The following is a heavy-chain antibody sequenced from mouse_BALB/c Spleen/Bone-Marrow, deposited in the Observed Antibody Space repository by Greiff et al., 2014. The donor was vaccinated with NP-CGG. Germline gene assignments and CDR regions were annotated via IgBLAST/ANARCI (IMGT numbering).Heavy chain of an antibody. CDR2: INPYNDGT. J-gene: IGHJ1*01. D-gene: IGHD1-1*01. CDR3: ARGGYYGTSLYWYFDV. Sequence: VHVKQSGPELVKPGASVKMSCKASGYTFTSYVIHWVKQKPGQGLEWIGYINPYNDGTKYNEKFKGKVTLTSDKSSSTAYMELSSLTSEDSAVYYCARGGYYGTSLYWYFDVWGAGTTVTVSS. V-gene: IGHV1-14*01. CDR1: GYTFTSYV.